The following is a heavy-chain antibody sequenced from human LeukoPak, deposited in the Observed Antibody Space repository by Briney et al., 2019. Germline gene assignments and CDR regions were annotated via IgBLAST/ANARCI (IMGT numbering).Heavy chain of an antibody. CDR3: AIEYCSGGSCYYDY. Sequence: SVKVSCKASGGTFTSYAISWVRQAPGQGLEWMGRIIPILGIANYAQKLQGRVTITADKSTSTAYMELSSLRSEDTAVYYCAIEYCSGGSCYYDYWGQGTLVTVSS. J-gene: IGHJ4*02. CDR1: GGTFTSYA. D-gene: IGHD2-15*01. CDR2: IIPILGIA. V-gene: IGHV1-69*04.